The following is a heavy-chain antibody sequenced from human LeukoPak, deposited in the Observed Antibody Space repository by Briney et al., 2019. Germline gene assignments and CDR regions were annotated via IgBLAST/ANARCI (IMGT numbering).Heavy chain of an antibody. CDR2: FDPEDGET. J-gene: IGHJ1*01. V-gene: IGHV1-24*01. D-gene: IGHD3-22*01. CDR1: GYTLTELS. CDR3: ATGNYYDSSGYSLQH. Sequence: ASVKVSCKVSGYTLTELSMHWVRQAPGRGLEWMGGFDPEDGETIYAQKFQGRVTMTEDTSTDTAYMELSSLRSEDTAVYYCATGNYYDSSGYSLQHWGQGTLVTVSS.